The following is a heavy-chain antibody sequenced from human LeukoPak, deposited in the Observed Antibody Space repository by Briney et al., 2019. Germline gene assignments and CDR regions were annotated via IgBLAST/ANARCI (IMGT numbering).Heavy chain of an antibody. Sequence: SETLSLTCTVSGGSISSSSYYWGWIRQPPGKGLEWIGSIYYSGSTYYNPSLKSRVTISVDTSKNQFSLKLSSVTAADTAVYYCARLYCSSTSCHDYWGQGTLVTVSP. CDR2: IYYSGST. J-gene: IGHJ4*02. D-gene: IGHD2-2*01. CDR3: ARLYCSSTSCHDY. CDR1: GGSISSSSYY. V-gene: IGHV4-39*01.